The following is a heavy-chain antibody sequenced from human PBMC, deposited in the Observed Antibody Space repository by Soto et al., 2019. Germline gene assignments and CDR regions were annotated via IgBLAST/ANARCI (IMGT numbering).Heavy chain of an antibody. CDR1: GGSISSYY. Sequence: QVQLQESGPGLVKPSETLSLTCTVSGGSISSYYWSWIRQPPGKGLEWIGYIYYSGSTNYNPSLKSRVPIAVDTSTNQFCLTLSSVTAADTAVYYCARRYGTVFDSWGQVTLVTVSS. V-gene: IGHV4-59*01. CDR2: IYYSGST. CDR3: ARRYGTVFDS. J-gene: IGHJ4*02. D-gene: IGHD6-13*01.